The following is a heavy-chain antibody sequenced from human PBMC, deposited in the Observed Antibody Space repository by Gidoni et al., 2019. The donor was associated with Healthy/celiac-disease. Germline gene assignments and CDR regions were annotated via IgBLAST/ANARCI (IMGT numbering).Heavy chain of an antibody. J-gene: IGHJ4*02. Sequence: QVQLVESGGGVVQPGLSLRLSCAASGFTFSSYGRHGVRQAPGKGLEWVAVRSYDGSNKYYADSVKGRFTISRDNSKNTLYLQMNSLRAEDTAVYYCAKDRTHPVIAARRSGIDYWGQGTLVTVSS. CDR3: AKDRTHPVIAARRSGIDY. CDR2: RSYDGSNK. CDR1: GFTFSSYG. D-gene: IGHD6-6*01. V-gene: IGHV3-30*18.